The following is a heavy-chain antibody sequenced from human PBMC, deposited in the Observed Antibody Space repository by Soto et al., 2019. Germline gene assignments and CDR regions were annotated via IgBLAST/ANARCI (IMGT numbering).Heavy chain of an antibody. V-gene: IGHV4-34*01. CDR3: ARAPLGIAAVSWFDP. Sequence: SETLSLTCAVYGGSFSGYYWSWIRQPPGKGLEWIGEINHSGSTNYNPSLKSRVTISVDTSKNQFSLKLSSVTAADTAVYYCARAPLGIAAVSWFDPWGQGTLVTVSS. J-gene: IGHJ5*02. D-gene: IGHD6-13*01. CDR2: INHSGST. CDR1: GGSFSGYY.